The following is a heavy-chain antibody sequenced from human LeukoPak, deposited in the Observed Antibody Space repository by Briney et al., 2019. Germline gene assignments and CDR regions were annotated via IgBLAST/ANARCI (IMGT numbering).Heavy chain of an antibody. CDR1: GESFRGYP. CDR2: INHSGRS. D-gene: IGHD6-6*01. V-gene: IGHV4-34*01. CDR3: ERGHEY. J-gene: IGHJ4*02. Sequence: SETLSLTCAVYGESFRGYPWSWLRQPPGKGLEGSGEINHSGRSNYKPSLKSRVPVSVDTSKNQFSLKLSSVTAADTAVYYCERGHEYWGQGTLGTVSS.